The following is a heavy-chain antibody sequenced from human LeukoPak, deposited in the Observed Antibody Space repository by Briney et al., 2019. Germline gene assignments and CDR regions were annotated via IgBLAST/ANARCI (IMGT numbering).Heavy chain of an antibody. CDR1: GFTFSTYS. CDR3: ARVDTVSGILV. V-gene: IGHV3-53*01. Sequence: GGSLRLSCAASGFTFSTYSMNWVRQAPGKGLEWVSVIYEGGGRYYGDSVKGRFTISKDNFENTVYLQMNSLRADDTAVYYCARVDTVSGILVWGQGTLVTVSS. D-gene: IGHD5-18*01. CDR2: IYEGGGR. J-gene: IGHJ4*02.